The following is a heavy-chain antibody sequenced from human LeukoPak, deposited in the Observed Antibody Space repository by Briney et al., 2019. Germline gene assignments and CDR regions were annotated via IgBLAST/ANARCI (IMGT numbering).Heavy chain of an antibody. Sequence: QPGGSLRLSCAASGFTFSNYCMNWVRQAPGKGLEWVSYISSSSSTIYHADSVKGRFTVSRDNAKNSLYLQMNSLRAEDTAVYYCARDPKTYYYDSSGYYFDYWGQGTLVTVSS. D-gene: IGHD3-22*01. CDR2: ISSSSSTI. CDR3: ARDPKTYYYDSSGYYFDY. J-gene: IGHJ4*02. CDR1: GFTFSNYC. V-gene: IGHV3-48*01.